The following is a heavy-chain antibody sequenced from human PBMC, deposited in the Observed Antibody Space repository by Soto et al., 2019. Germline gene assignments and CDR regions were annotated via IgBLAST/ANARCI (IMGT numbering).Heavy chain of an antibody. CDR2: IYSGGST. CDR3: ARGPRITMVRGASTSDY. Sequence: GGSLRLSCAASGFTVSSNYMSWVRQAPGKGLEWVSVIYSGGSTYYADSVKGRFTISRDNTKNTLYLQMNSLRAEDTAVYDCARGPRITMVRGASTSDYWGQGTLVTVSS. V-gene: IGHV3-66*01. J-gene: IGHJ4*02. D-gene: IGHD3-10*01. CDR1: GFTVSSNY.